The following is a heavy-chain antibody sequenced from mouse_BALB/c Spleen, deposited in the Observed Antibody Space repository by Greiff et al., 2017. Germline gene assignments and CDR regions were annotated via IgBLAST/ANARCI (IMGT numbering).Heavy chain of an antibody. V-gene: IGHV2-6-7*01. CDR1: GFSLTGYG. J-gene: IGHJ4*01. Sequence: QVHVKQSGPGLVAPSQSLSITCTVSGFSLTGYGVNWVRQPPGKGLEWLGMIWGDGSTDYNSALKSRLSISKDNSKSQVFLKMNSLQTDDTARYYCASDYGSSPMDYWGQGTSVTVSS. CDR2: IWGDGST. D-gene: IGHD1-1*01. CDR3: ASDYGSSPMDY.